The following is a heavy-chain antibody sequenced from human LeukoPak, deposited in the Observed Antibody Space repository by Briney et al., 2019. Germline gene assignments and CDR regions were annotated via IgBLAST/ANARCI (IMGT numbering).Heavy chain of an antibody. CDR3: ARDLYYDSSGYDPFDI. V-gene: IGHV4-59*12. CDR2: IYYSGST. D-gene: IGHD3-22*01. Sequence: SETLSLTCTVSGGSISSYYWSWIRQPPGKGLEWIGYIYYSGSTNYNPSLKSRVTMSVDTSKNQFSLKLTSVTAADTAVYYCARDLYYDSSGYDPFDIWGQGTMVTVSS. CDR1: GGSISSYY. J-gene: IGHJ3*02.